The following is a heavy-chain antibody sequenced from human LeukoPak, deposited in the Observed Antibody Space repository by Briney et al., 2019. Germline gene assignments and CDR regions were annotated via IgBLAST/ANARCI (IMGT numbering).Heavy chain of an antibody. Sequence: QTGGSLRLSCVASGFNFRAYGMHWVRQAPGQGLEYISAISADGGTTFHAESVKGRFTISRDNSKNTLYLQMGSPRIDDSALYYCARGRGGPPFDFWGHGTLITVSS. V-gene: IGHV3-64*02. CDR1: GFNFRAYG. D-gene: IGHD3-10*01. CDR2: ISADGGTT. CDR3: ARGRGGPPFDF. J-gene: IGHJ4*01.